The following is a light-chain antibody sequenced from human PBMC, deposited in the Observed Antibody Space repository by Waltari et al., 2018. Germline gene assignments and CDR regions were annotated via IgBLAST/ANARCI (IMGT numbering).Light chain of an antibody. CDR1: QSILYSSNNKNY. CDR3: QQYYSTPPS. V-gene: IGKV4-1*01. Sequence: DIVMTQSPDSLAASLGERATIDCKSSQSILYSSNNKNYLAWYQRKPGQPPKLIIYWASTRESGVPDRFSGSGSGTDFTLTISSLQAEDVAVYYCQQYYSTPPSFGGGTKVEIK. J-gene: IGKJ4*01. CDR2: WAS.